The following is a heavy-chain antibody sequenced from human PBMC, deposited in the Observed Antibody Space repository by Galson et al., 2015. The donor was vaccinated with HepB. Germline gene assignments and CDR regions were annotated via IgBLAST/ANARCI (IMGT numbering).Heavy chain of an antibody. Sequence: SCKASGYTFIDYYMHWVRQAPGQGLEWMGRINPNSGGTNYAQKFQGKVIMTRDTSINTAYMELSRLRSDDTAVYYCARDYYDSSGPPAEYFQHWGQGTLVTVSS. J-gene: IGHJ1*01. V-gene: IGHV1-2*06. CDR3: ARDYYDSSGPPAEYFQH. CDR1: GYTFIDYY. D-gene: IGHD3-22*01. CDR2: INPNSGGT.